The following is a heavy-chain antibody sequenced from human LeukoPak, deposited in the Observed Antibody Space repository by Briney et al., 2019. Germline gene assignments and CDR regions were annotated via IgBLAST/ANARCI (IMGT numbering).Heavy chain of an antibody. D-gene: IGHD6-19*01. Sequence: GGSLRLSCAASGFTFSSYGMHWVRQAPGKGLEWVAVISYDGSNKYYADSVKGRFTISRDNSKNTLYLQMNSLRAEDTAVYYCAKDRHWAVADDERAEYFQHWGQGTLVTVSS. CDR1: GFTFSSYG. J-gene: IGHJ1*01. CDR2: ISYDGSNK. CDR3: AKDRHWAVADDERAEYFQH. V-gene: IGHV3-30*18.